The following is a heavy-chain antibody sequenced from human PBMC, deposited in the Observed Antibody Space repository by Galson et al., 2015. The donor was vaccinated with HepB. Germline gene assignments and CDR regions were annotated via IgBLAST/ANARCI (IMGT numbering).Heavy chain of an antibody. D-gene: IGHD1-26*01. Sequence: SLRLSCAASGFTFSSYAMSWVRQAPGKGLEWVSAISGSGGSTYYADSVKGRFTISRDNSKNTLYLQMNSLRAEDTAVYYCATPTGSYYAPSAGPDYWGQGTLVTVSS. CDR3: ATPTGSYYAPSAGPDY. CDR1: GFTFSSYA. J-gene: IGHJ4*02. CDR2: ISGSGGST. V-gene: IGHV3-23*01.